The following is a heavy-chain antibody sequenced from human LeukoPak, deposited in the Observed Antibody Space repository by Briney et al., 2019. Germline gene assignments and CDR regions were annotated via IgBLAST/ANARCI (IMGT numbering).Heavy chain of an antibody. V-gene: IGHV3-74*01. CDR2: INSDGRST. J-gene: IGHJ4*02. Sequence: GGSLRLSCAGSGITFSSYWMHWVRQAPGKGLVWVSRINSDGRSTNYVDSVKGRFTISRDNAKNTLYLQMNSLRAEDTAVYYCARSAYPGNSVIEDWGRGTLVTVSS. CDR3: ARSAYPGNSVIED. D-gene: IGHD4-23*01. CDR1: GITFSSYW.